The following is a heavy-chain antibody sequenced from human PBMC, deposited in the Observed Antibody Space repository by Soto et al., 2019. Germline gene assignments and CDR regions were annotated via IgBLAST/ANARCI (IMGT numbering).Heavy chain of an antibody. CDR2: ISGSGGST. CDR1: GFTFSSYA. CDR3: AIDREAYCGGDCYQGTNAFDI. J-gene: IGHJ3*02. D-gene: IGHD2-21*02. Sequence: EVQLLESGGGLVQPGGSLRLSCAASGFTFSSYAMSWVRQAPGKGLEWVSAISGSGGSTYYADSVKGRFTISRDNSKNTLYLQMNSLRAEDTAVYYCAIDREAYCGGDCYQGTNAFDIWGQGTMVTVSS. V-gene: IGHV3-23*01.